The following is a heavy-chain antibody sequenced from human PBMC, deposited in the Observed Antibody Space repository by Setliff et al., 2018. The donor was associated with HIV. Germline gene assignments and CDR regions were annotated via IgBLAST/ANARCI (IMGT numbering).Heavy chain of an antibody. D-gene: IGHD2-2*01. CDR2: IGSRGTPV. CDR1: GFTFSDYF. J-gene: IGHJ4*02. CDR3: ARIHCSSPSCYDFSFDQ. Sequence: GGSLRLSCEASGFTFSDYFMTWIRQAPGKGLEWISYIGSRGTPVKTADSLKGRFTISRDNPKKTVYLQMNSLRAEDTAVYYCARIHCSSPSCYDFSFDQWGQGTLVTVSS. V-gene: IGHV3-11*04.